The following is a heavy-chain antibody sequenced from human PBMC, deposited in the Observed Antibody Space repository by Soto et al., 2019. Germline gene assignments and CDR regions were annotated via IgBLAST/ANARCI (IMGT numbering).Heavy chain of an antibody. CDR2: IYYSGST. J-gene: IGHJ4*02. CDR3: ARSAAWGVPQNY. Sequence: SETLSLTCTVSGGSISSYYWSWIRQPPGKGLEWIGYIYYSGSTNYNPSLKSRVTISVDTSKNQFSLKPSSGTAADTAVYYCARSAAWGVPQNYWGQETLVPVS. D-gene: IGHD3-16*01. V-gene: IGHV4-59*08. CDR1: GGSISSYY.